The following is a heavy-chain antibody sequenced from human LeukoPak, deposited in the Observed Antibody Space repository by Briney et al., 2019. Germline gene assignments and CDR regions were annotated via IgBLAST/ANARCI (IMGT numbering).Heavy chain of an antibody. CDR2: IIPIFGTA. J-gene: IGHJ4*02. Sequence: ASVKVSCKAPGGTFSSYAISWVRQAPGQGLEWMGRIIPIFGTANYAQKFQGRVTITADESTSTAYMELSSLRSEDTAVYYCARGITMVRGPYKAGLYYWGQGTLVTVSS. CDR1: GGTFSSYA. CDR3: ARGITMVRGPYKAGLYY. V-gene: IGHV1-69*13. D-gene: IGHD3-10*01.